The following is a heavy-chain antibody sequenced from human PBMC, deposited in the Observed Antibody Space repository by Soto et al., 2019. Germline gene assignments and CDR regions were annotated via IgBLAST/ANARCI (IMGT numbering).Heavy chain of an antibody. V-gene: IGHV4-34*01. CDR2: INHSGST. Sequence: SETLSLTCAVYGGSFSGYYWSWIRQPPGKGLEWIGEINHSGSTNYNPSLKSRVTISVDTSKNQFSLKLSSVTAADTAVYYCARGVFGGFYYDSSGYLYRPYYFDYWGQGTLVTVSS. D-gene: IGHD3-22*01. CDR3: ARGVFGGFYYDSSGYLYRPYYFDY. CDR1: GGSFSGYY. J-gene: IGHJ4*02.